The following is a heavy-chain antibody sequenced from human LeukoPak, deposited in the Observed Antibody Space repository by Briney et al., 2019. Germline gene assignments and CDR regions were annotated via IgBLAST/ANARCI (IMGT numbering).Heavy chain of an antibody. CDR2: ISYDGSNK. D-gene: IGHD5-18*01. V-gene: IGHV3-30-3*01. J-gene: IGHJ4*02. CDR3: ARDKGGYSYGTLDY. Sequence: PGGSLRLSCAASGFTVSSNYMNWVRQAPGKGLEWVAVISYDGSNKYYADSVKGRFTISRDNSKNTLYLQMNSLRAEDTAVYYCARDKGGYSYGTLDYWGQGTLVTVS. CDR1: GFTVSSNY.